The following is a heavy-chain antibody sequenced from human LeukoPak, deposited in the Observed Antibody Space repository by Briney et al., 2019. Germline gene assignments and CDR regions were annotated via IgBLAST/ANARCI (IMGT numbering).Heavy chain of an antibody. CDR3: AKGRSVALAGTNAIDI. Sequence: GGSLRLSCAASGFTFSSYAMSWVRQAQGKGLEWVSAISGSGGSTYYADSVKGRFTISRDNSKNTLYLQMNSLRAEDTAVYYCAKGRSVALAGTNAIDIWGQGTMVTVSS. J-gene: IGHJ3*02. CDR2: ISGSGGST. V-gene: IGHV3-23*01. CDR1: GFTFSSYA. D-gene: IGHD6-19*01.